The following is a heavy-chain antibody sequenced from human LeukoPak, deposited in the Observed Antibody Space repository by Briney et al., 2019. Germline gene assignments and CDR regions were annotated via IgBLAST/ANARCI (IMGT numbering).Heavy chain of an antibody. CDR2: IWYDGSNK. J-gene: IGHJ3*02. CDR3: ARDSSVGVIWGAVDI. CDR1: GFTFSSYG. V-gene: IGHV3-33*01. D-gene: IGHD3-10*01. Sequence: GSLRLSCAASGFTFSSYGMHWVRQAPGKGLEWVAVIWYDGSNKYYADSVKGRFTISRDNSKNTLYLQMNSLRAEDTAVYYCARDSSVGVIWGAVDIWGQGTMVTVSS.